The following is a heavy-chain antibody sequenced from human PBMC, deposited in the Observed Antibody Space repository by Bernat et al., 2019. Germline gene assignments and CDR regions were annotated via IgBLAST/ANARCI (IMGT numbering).Heavy chain of an antibody. Sequence: EGQLLESGGGLVQPGGSLRLSCAASGFTFSSYAMSWVRQAPGKGLEWVSVISGSGDSTYYADSVKGRFTSSRDSSKNTLYLKMNSLRVEDTAVYYWAGRHDFWGGYPHYWGKGTLVTVSS. D-gene: IGHD3-3*01. CDR3: AGRHDFWGGYPHY. V-gene: IGHV3-23*01. CDR2: ISGSGDST. CDR1: GFTFSSYA. J-gene: IGHJ4*02.